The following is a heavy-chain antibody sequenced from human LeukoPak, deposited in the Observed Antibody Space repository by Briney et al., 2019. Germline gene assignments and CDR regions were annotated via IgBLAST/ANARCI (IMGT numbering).Heavy chain of an antibody. D-gene: IGHD5-24*01. CDR3: ARVRDGYNDAYDI. CDR2: ISPSGGST. CDR1: GYTFTSNY. Sequence: GASVKVSCKAFGYTFTSNYMHWVRQAPGQGPEWMGVISPSGGSTTYAQKFQGRVTLTRDMSTSTVYMELSSLKSEDTAVYYCARVRDGYNDAYDIWGQGTMVTVSS. V-gene: IGHV1-46*01. J-gene: IGHJ3*02.